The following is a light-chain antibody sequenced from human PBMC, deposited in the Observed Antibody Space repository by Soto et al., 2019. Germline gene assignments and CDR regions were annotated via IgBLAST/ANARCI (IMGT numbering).Light chain of an antibody. Sequence: DIQMTQSPSSLSASVGDRVTITCRASESINRHLNWYQQQPGRAPKLLIYAASSLQNGVPSRFRGGGSGTDFTLIITNLQPEHFATYYCQQSYTALSITFGQGTRLEIK. V-gene: IGKV1-39*01. J-gene: IGKJ5*01. CDR1: ESINRH. CDR2: AAS. CDR3: QQSYTALSIT.